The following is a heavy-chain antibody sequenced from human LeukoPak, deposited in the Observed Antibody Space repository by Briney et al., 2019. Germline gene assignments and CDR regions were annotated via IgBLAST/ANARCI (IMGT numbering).Heavy chain of an antibody. CDR3: AGSGWQVYLDY. CDR1: GFTFTTFW. V-gene: IGHV3-7*01. Sequence: TGGSLRLSCAASGFTFTTFWMSWVRQAPGKGLEWVANIKQDGSERYCVDSVKGRFTISRDNAKNSLYLQMNSLRAEDTGVYYCAGSGWQVYLDYWGQGALVTVSS. J-gene: IGHJ4*02. D-gene: IGHD6-19*01. CDR2: IKQDGSER.